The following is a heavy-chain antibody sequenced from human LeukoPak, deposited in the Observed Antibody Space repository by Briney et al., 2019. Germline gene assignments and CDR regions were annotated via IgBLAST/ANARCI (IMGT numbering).Heavy chain of an antibody. Sequence: GGSLRLSCAASGFTFSSYWMNWARQAPGKGLEWVASINHNGNVNYYVDSVKGRITISRDNAKNSLYLQMSNLRAEDTAVYFCARGGGLDVWGQGATVTVSS. CDR3: ARGGGLDV. J-gene: IGHJ6*02. V-gene: IGHV3-7*03. CDR2: INHNGNVN. CDR1: GFTFSSYW. D-gene: IGHD3-16*01.